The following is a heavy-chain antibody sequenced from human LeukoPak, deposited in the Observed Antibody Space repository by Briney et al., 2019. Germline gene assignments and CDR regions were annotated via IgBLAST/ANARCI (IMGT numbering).Heavy chain of an antibody. Sequence: GGSLRLSCAASGFTFSSYWMNWARQAPGKGLEWVASINHNGNVNYYVDSVKGRITISRDNAKNSLYLQMSNLRAEDTAVYFCARGGGLDVWGQGATVTVSS. CDR3: ARGGGLDV. J-gene: IGHJ6*02. V-gene: IGHV3-7*03. CDR2: INHNGNVN. CDR1: GFTFSSYW. D-gene: IGHD3-16*01.